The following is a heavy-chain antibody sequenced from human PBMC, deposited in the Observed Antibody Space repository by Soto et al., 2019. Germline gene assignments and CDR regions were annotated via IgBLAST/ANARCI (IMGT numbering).Heavy chain of an antibody. CDR3: ARHSSSWPIFDY. CDR2: IYYSGSS. V-gene: IGHV4-59*08. J-gene: IGHJ4*02. CDR1: GGSIGNSY. D-gene: IGHD6-13*01. Sequence: QVQLQESGPGLVKPSETLSLTCTVSGGSIGNSYWSWIRQSPGKGLEWIVYIYYSGSSNYNPSLKSRVSISVDTSKNQFSLKVSSVTAADTAVYYCARHSSSWPIFDYWGQGTLVIVSS.